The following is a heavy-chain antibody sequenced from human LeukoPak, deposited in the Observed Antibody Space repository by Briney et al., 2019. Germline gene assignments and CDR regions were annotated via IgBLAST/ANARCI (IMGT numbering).Heavy chain of an antibody. Sequence: SETLSLTCAVSGGSISSGGYSWSWIRQPPGKGLEWIGYIYHSGSTYYNPSLKSRVTTSVDRSKNQFSLKLSSVTAADTAVYYCARVDYYDSSGSTAEYFQHWGQGTLVTVSS. J-gene: IGHJ1*01. CDR2: IYHSGST. CDR3: ARVDYYDSSGSTAEYFQH. V-gene: IGHV4-30-2*01. CDR1: GGSISSGGYS. D-gene: IGHD3-22*01.